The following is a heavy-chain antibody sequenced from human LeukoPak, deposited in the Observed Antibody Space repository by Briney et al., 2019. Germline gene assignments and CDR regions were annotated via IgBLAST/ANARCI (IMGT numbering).Heavy chain of an antibody. V-gene: IGHV3-23*01. CDR2: ISGSGGST. CDR1: KFTFSSYS. J-gene: IGHJ4*02. Sequence: GGSLRLSCAASKFTFSSYSMNWVRQAPGKGLEWVSAISGSGGSTYYADSVKGRFTISRDISKNTVYLQMNSLRVEDTAVYYCVKDGMSMDSSWFDYWGQGTLVTVSS. CDR3: VKDGMSMDSSWFDY. D-gene: IGHD6-13*01.